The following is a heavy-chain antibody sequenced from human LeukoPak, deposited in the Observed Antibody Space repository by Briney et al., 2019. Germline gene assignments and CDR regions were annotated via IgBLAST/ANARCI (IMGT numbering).Heavy chain of an antibody. V-gene: IGHV4-39*01. J-gene: IGHJ4*02. CDR2: IYYSGST. CDR3: ARLKDGPIDY. D-gene: IGHD5-24*01. Sequence: SETLSLTCTVSGGSISSGSYYWGWIRQPPGKGLEWIGSIYYSGSTYYNPSLKSRVTISVDTSKNQFSLKLSSVTAAHTAVYYCARLKDGPIDYWGQGTLVTVSS. CDR1: GGSISSGSYY.